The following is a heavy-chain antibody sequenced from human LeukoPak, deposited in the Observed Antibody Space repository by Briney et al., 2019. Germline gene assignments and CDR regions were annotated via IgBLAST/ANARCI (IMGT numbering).Heavy chain of an antibody. D-gene: IGHD2-15*01. V-gene: IGHV3-7*01. CDR3: ARSYCSGAGCGPYRYFDL. J-gene: IGHJ2*01. Sequence: GGSLRLSCAASGFTFSTYWLTWVRQAPGKGLEWVANIKQDGGEKYYVDSVKDRFNISRDNAKNSLFLQMNSLRAEDTAMYYCARSYCSGAGCGPYRYFDLWGHGTLVTVSS. CDR2: IKQDGGEK. CDR1: GFTFSTYW.